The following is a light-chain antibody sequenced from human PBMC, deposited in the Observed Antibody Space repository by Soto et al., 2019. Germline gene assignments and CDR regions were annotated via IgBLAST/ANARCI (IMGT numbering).Light chain of an antibody. CDR3: SSYAGTHIV. CDR2: DVS. J-gene: IGLJ1*01. CDR1: SSDVGAYNS. Sequence: QSALTQPPSASGSPGQSVTVSCTGTSSDVGAYNSVSWYQQHPDKAPKLMIYDVSERPSGVPDRFSGSKSGNTASLTVSGLQAEDEADYYCSSYAGTHIVFGTGTKLTVL. V-gene: IGLV2-8*01.